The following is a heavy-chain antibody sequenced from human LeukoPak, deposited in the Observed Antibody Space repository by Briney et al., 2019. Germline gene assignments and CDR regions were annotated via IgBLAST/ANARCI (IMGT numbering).Heavy chain of an antibody. V-gene: IGHV4-59*01. CDR3: ARETRGSWAMIDAFDI. J-gene: IGHJ3*02. D-gene: IGHD3-22*01. Sequence: KPSETLSLTCTVSGGSISSYYWSWTRQPPGKGLEWIGYIYYSGSTNYNPSLKSRVTISVDTSKNQFSLKLSSVTAADTAVYYCARETRGSWAMIDAFDIWGQGTMVTVSS. CDR2: IYYSGST. CDR1: GGSISSYY.